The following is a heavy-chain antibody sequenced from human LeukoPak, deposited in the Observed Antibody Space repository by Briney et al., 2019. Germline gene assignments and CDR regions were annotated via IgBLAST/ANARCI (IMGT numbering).Heavy chain of an antibody. CDR2: IYTSGST. D-gene: IGHD2-15*01. CDR3: ARVGDCSVDSNCYHFADWFDP. Sequence: SETLSLTCTVSGGSISNYYWSWIRQPPGKGLEWIGRIYTSGSTNYNPSLTSRVTISVDPSKNQFSLKLSSVTATDTAVYYCARVGDCSVDSNCYHFADWFDPWGQGTLVTVSS. J-gene: IGHJ5*02. V-gene: IGHV4-4*08. CDR1: GGSISNYY.